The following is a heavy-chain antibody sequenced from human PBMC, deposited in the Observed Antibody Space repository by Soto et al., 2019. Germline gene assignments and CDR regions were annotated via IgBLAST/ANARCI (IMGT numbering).Heavy chain of an antibody. V-gene: IGHV3-23*01. CDR3: AKGRWGNGYGMDV. D-gene: IGHD3-16*01. CDR2: VSTADGGT. CDR1: GFTFSSYA. Sequence: EVQLLESGGGLVQPGGSLRLSCAASGFTFSSYAMSWVRQAPGKGLEWVSAVSTADGGTYYADSVKSLFTVSRDNSKNTLALRMSSLRAEDPDVYYCAKGRWGNGYGMDVWGQGTTVTVSS. J-gene: IGHJ6*02.